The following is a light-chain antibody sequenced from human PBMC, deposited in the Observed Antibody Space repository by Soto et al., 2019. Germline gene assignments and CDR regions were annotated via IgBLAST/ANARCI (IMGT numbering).Light chain of an antibody. V-gene: IGKV3-15*01. Sequence: EMGMTQCPPTLSVSPGERATLSCRASQRISTNVAWYQHKPGQAPRLLIYSASTRATGIPARFSGSGSGTEFTLTISSLQSEDFAVYYCQQYNNWPPITFGGGTKVDIK. CDR3: QQYNNWPPIT. CDR2: SAS. J-gene: IGKJ4*01. CDR1: QRISTN.